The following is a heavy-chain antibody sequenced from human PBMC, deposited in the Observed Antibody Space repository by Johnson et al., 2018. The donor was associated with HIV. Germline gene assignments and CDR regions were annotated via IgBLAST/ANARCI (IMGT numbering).Heavy chain of an antibody. CDR2: ISYEGSNK. D-gene: IGHD2-8*01. Sequence: VQLVESGGGVAQPGRSLRLSCAASGFTFSTYAFHWVRQAPGKGMDWVAVISYEGSNKYYADSVKGRFTVSRDNSKNTLYLQMNSLRADDTAVYYCAKESETSGCTIGFQPAFDIWGQGTMVTVSS. CDR1: GFTFSTYA. CDR3: AKESETSGCTIGFQPAFDI. J-gene: IGHJ3*02. V-gene: IGHV3-30*04.